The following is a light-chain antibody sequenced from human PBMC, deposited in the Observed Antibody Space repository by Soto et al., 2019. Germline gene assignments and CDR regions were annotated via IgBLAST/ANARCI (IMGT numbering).Light chain of an antibody. Sequence: EIVMTQSPDTLSVSPGERATHSCGASQSVSSSYLAWYQQKPGLAPRLLIYDASSRATGIPDRFSGSGSGTDFTLTISRLEPEDFAVYYCQQYGSSRLTFGGGTKVDI. J-gene: IGKJ4*01. CDR1: QSVSSSY. CDR3: QQYGSSRLT. CDR2: DAS. V-gene: IGKV3D-20*01.